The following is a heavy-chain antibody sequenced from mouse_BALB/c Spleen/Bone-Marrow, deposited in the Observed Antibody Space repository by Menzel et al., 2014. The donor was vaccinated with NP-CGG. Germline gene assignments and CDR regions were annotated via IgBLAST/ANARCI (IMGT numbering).Heavy chain of an antibody. J-gene: IGHJ3*01. CDR3: GRGNYDYDSWFGY. Sequence: VQLQQSGPELVKPGASVKISCMASGYSFTGYFMNWMKQSHGESLEWIGRINPYNGDPFYNQKFKGKATLTVDKSSSTAHMELLSLTSEDSAVYYCGRGNYDYDSWFGYWGQGTLVTVSA. V-gene: IGHV1-37*01. D-gene: IGHD2-4*01. CDR2: INPYNGDP. CDR1: GYSFTGYF.